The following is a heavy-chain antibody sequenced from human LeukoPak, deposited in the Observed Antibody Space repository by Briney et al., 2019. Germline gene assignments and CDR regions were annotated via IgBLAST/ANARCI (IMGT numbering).Heavy chain of an antibody. D-gene: IGHD4/OR15-4a*01. J-gene: IGHJ4*02. CDR3: ARESTDYDGAFSFDF. V-gene: IGHV3-48*01. Sequence: GGSLRLSCAASGLSFSTYSMNWVRQAPGKGLEWVADINVGSGLTFYADSVKGRFTISRDNAKNSLSLQMNSLTADDTAVYYCARESTDYDGAFSFDFWGQGTLVTVSS. CDR1: GLSFSTYS. CDR2: INVGSGLT.